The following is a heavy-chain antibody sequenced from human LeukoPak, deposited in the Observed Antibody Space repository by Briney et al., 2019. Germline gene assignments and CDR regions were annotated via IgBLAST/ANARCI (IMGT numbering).Heavy chain of an antibody. CDR3: ARDKSYGDSEDY. Sequence: GGSLRLSCSASGFIFSNYWMSWVRQAPGKGLEWVANINQDGREKYYVDSVKGRFTISRDNAKNSLSLQMNSLRAGDTALYYCARDKSYGDSEDYWGQGTLVTVSS. D-gene: IGHD4-17*01. CDR2: INQDGREK. J-gene: IGHJ4*02. V-gene: IGHV3-7*05. CDR1: GFIFSNYW.